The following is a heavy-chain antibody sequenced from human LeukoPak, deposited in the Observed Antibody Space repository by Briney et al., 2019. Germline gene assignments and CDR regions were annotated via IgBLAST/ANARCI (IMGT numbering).Heavy chain of an antibody. J-gene: IGHJ6*03. CDR1: GFTFSSYA. CDR2: ISGSGGST. D-gene: IGHD3-10*01. Sequence: GGSLRLSCAASGFTFSSYAMSWVRQAPGKGLEWVSAISGSGGSTYYADSVKGRFTISRDNSKNTLYLQMNSLRAEDTAVYYCARAPPPIGLSGYYYYMDVWGKGTTVTVSS. CDR3: ARAPPPIGLSGYYYYMDV. V-gene: IGHV3-23*01.